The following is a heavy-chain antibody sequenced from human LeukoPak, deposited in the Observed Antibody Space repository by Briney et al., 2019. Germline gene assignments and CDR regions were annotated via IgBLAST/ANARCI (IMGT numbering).Heavy chain of an antibody. CDR2: IIPILGIA. CDR3: ARDSQLQQWLVRYRWFDP. D-gene: IGHD6-19*01. V-gene: IGHV1-69*04. J-gene: IGHJ5*02. Sequence: ASVKVSCKASGGTFSSYAISWVRQAPGQGLEWMGRIIPILGIANYAQKFQGRVTITADKSTSTAYMELSRLRSDDTAVYYCARDSQLQQWLVRYRWFDPWGQGTLVTVSS. CDR1: GGTFSSYA.